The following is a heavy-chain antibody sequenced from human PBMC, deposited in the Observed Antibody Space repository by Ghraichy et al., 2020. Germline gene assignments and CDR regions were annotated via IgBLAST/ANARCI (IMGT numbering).Heavy chain of an antibody. CDR3: AREGYSYGAYYGMDV. D-gene: IGHD5-18*01. Sequence: SETLSLTCTVSGGSVSSGSYYWSWIRQPPGKGLEWIGYIYYSGSTNYNPSLKSRVTISVDTSKNQFSLKLSSVTAADTAVYYCAREGYSYGAYYGMDVWGQGTTVTVSS. CDR2: IYYSGST. V-gene: IGHV4-61*01. J-gene: IGHJ6*02. CDR1: GGSVSSGSYY.